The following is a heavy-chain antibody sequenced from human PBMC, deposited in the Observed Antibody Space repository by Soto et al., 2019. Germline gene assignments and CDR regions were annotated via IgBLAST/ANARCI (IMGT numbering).Heavy chain of an antibody. D-gene: IGHD3-22*01. Sequence: GGSLRLSCAASGFTFSSYGMHWVRQAPGKGLEWVAVIWYDGSNKYYADSVKGRFTISRDNSKNTLYLQMNSLRAEDTAVYYCARDPNLYYYDSSGYSGFDYWGQGTLVTAPQ. J-gene: IGHJ4*02. CDR1: GFTFSSYG. CDR3: ARDPNLYYYDSSGYSGFDY. CDR2: IWYDGSNK. V-gene: IGHV3-33*01.